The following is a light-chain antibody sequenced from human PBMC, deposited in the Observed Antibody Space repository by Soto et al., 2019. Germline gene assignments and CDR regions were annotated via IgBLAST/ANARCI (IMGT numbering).Light chain of an antibody. J-gene: IGLJ2*01. Sequence: QSALTQPPSASGSPGQSVTISCTGTSSDVGGYNYVSWYQQHPGKAPELMISEVSKWPSGVPDRFSGSKSGNTASLTVSGLQAEDEADYYCSSFAGNNNLVFGGGTKLTVL. CDR2: EVS. V-gene: IGLV2-8*01. CDR3: SSFAGNNNLV. CDR1: SSDVGGYNY.